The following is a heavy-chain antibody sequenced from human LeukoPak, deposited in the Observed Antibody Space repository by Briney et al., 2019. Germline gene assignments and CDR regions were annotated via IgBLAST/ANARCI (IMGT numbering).Heavy chain of an antibody. Sequence: ASVTVSCKASGYTFTGYYMHWVRQAPGQGLEWMGWINPNSGGTNYAQKLQGRVTMTTDTSTSIAYMELRSLRSDDTAVYYCARGRGTVVSDYYYYMDVWGKGTTVTISS. J-gene: IGHJ6*03. V-gene: IGHV1-2*02. CDR2: INPNSGGT. CDR3: ARGRGTVVSDYYYYMDV. D-gene: IGHD4-23*01. CDR1: GYTFTGYY.